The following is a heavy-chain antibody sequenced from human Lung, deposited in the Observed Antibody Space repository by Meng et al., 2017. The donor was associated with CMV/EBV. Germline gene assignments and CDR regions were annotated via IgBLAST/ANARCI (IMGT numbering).Heavy chain of an antibody. J-gene: IGHJ4*02. Sequence: LLGAGGGVVQTGVALRLSCAASGFTFSSYAMSWVRQAPVKGLGWFSAISGSGGSTYYADSVKGRFTISRDNSKNTLYLQMNSLRAEDTAVYYCAKFTLTYYFDYWGQGTLVTVSS. CDR1: GFTFSSYA. CDR2: ISGSGGST. V-gene: IGHV3-23*01. CDR3: AKFTLTYYFDY.